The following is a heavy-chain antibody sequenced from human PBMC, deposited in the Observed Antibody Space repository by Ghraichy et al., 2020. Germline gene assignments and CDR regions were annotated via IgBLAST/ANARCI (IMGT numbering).Heavy chain of an antibody. J-gene: IGHJ6*02. CDR3: ARGRCTMVRGGECPPLSRYYYYGMDV. CDR1: GGSFSGYY. D-gene: IGHD3-10*01. CDR2: INHSGST. Sequence: SETLSLTCAVYGGSFSGYYWSWIRQPPGKGLEWIGEINHSGSTNYNPSLKSRVTISVDTSKNQFSLKLSSVTAADTAVYYCARGRCTMVRGGECPPLSRYYYYGMDVSGQGTTVTVSS. V-gene: IGHV4-34*01.